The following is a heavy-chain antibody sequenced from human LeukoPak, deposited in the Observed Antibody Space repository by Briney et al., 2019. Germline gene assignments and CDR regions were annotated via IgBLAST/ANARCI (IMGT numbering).Heavy chain of an antibody. CDR1: GFTFSKYW. V-gene: IGHV3-74*01. D-gene: IGHD6-19*01. Sequence: GGSLRLSCAASGFTFSKYWMLWVRQATGKGLGSVSRINTDGTVTTYADSVKGRFTVSRDNADNTMFLQMNSVRDEDTAVYYCATKQWLAPPPDSWGQGTPVTVSS. J-gene: IGHJ4*02. CDR3: ATKQWLAPPPDS. CDR2: INTDGTVT.